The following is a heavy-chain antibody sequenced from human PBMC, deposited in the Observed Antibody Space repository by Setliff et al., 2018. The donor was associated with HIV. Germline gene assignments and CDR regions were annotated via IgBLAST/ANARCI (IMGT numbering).Heavy chain of an antibody. CDR1: GYSISSSSYY. CDR3: AREDYYYYGMDV. J-gene: IGHJ6*02. Sequence: PSETLSLTCAVSGYSISSSSYYWNWIRQPAGKGLEWIGRIYTSGSTNYNPSLKSRVTISVDTSKNQFSLKLSSVTAADTAVYYCAREDYYYYGMDVWGQGTTVTVSS. CDR2: IYTSGST. V-gene: IGHV4-61*02.